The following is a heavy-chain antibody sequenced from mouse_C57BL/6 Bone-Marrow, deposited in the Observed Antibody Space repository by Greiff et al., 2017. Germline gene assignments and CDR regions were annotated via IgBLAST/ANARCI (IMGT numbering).Heavy chain of an antibody. CDR1: GYAFSSSW. J-gene: IGHJ4*01. Sequence: QVQLQQSGPELVKPGASVKISCKASGYAFSSSWMNWVKQRPGKGLEWIGRIYPGDGDTNYNGKFKGKATLTADKSSSTAYMQLSSLTSEDSAVYFCARWDDYDDGYYYAMDYWGQGTSVTGSS. V-gene: IGHV1-82*01. D-gene: IGHD2-4*01. CDR3: ARWDDYDDGYYYAMDY. CDR2: IYPGDGDT.